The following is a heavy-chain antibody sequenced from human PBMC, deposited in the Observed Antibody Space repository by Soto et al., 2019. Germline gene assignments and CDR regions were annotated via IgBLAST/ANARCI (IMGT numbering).Heavy chain of an antibody. V-gene: IGHV1-18*01. CDR3: ARGGYYDSIGARNYHYYGMDV. D-gene: IGHD3-22*01. CDR1: GYTFTSYG. CDR2: ISPHNDDT. Sequence: QAQLAQSGVEVKKPGASVKVSCKASGYTFTSYGINWVRQAPGQGLEWLGWISPHNDDTKYAQKLQARVPITTDPSSRTAYTAVRSLGSDDPAVHFCARGGYYDSIGARNYHYYGMDVWGPGPTVTVSS. J-gene: IGHJ6*02.